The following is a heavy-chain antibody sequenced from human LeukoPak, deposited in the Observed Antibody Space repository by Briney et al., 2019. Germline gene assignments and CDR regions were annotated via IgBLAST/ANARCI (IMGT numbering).Heavy chain of an antibody. CDR2: IRHDGSNK. Sequence: GGSLRLSCTTSGFIFSNYGMHWVRQAPGKGLEWVAFIRHDGSNKYYADSVKGRCTISRDNSKKTVYLQMNSLRTEDTVVYYCAKDRWLQGYFDYWGQGTLVTVSS. V-gene: IGHV3-30*02. D-gene: IGHD5-24*01. J-gene: IGHJ4*02. CDR3: AKDRWLQGYFDY. CDR1: GFIFSNYG.